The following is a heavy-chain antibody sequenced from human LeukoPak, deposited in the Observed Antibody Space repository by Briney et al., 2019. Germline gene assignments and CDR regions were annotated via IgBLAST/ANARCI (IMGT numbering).Heavy chain of an antibody. J-gene: IGHJ3*02. V-gene: IGHV4-38-2*01. Sequence: SETLSLTCAVSGYSISSGYCWGWIRQPPGKGLEWIGSIYHSGSTYYNPSLKSRVTTSVDTSKNQFSLKLSSVTAADTAVYYCASPSGSHPYAFDIWGQGTMVTVSS. CDR2: IYHSGST. D-gene: IGHD1-26*01. CDR1: GYSISSGYC. CDR3: ASPSGSHPYAFDI.